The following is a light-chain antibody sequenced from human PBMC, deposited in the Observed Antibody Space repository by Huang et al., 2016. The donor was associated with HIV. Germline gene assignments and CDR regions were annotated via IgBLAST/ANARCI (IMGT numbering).Light chain of an antibody. J-gene: IGKJ3*01. Sequence: DIQMTQSPSSLSASVGDRVIITCRASQSISSYLNWYQQQPGKAPNLLIYAASSYQSVVPSRFIGSGSGTDFTLTIRSLQPEDFATYYCQQSYSNTFTFGAGTKVDVK. CDR3: QQSYSNTFT. CDR2: AAS. CDR1: QSISSY. V-gene: IGKV1-39*01.